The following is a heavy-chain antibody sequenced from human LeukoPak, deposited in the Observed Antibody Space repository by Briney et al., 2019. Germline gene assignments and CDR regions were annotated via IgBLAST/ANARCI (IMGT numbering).Heavy chain of an antibody. J-gene: IGHJ4*02. CDR3: AKGEVGATTILGY. CDR1: GYTFTSYA. D-gene: IGHD1-26*01. V-gene: IGHV1-8*02. Sequence: ASVKVSCKASGYTFTSYALSWVRQATGQGLEWMGWMNPNSGNTGYAQKFQGRVTMTRNTSISTAYMELNSLRAEDTAVYYCAKGEVGATTILGYWGQGTLVTVSS. CDR2: MNPNSGNT.